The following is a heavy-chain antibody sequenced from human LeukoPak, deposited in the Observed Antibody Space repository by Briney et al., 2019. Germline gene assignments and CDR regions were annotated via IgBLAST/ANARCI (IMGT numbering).Heavy chain of an antibody. CDR3: ARGGIQVLRFFDY. CDR1: GFTFKNYW. D-gene: IGHD3-3*01. V-gene: IGHV3-74*01. CDR2: INDDGSST. Sequence: GGSLRLSCAASGFTFKNYWMHWVRQAPGKGPVWVSRINDDGSSTSYADSVKGRFTISRDDAKNTLYLQMNSLRAEDTAVYYCARGGIQVLRFFDYWGQGTLVTVSS. J-gene: IGHJ4*02.